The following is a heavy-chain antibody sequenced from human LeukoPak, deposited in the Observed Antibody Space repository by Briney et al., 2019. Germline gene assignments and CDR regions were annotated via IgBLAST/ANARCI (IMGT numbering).Heavy chain of an antibody. D-gene: IGHD3-3*01. J-gene: IGHJ3*02. Sequence: PSETLSLTCTVSGCSISSYYWSWIRQPAGKGLEWIGRIYTSGSTNYNPSLKSRVTMSVDTSKNQFSLKLSSVTAADTAVYYCARNTDFWSGSDAFDIWGQGTMDTVSS. CDR3: ARNTDFWSGSDAFDI. CDR1: GCSISSYY. V-gene: IGHV4-4*07. CDR2: IYTSGST.